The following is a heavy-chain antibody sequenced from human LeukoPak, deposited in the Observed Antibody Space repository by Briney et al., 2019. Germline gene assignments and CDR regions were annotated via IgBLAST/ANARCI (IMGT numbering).Heavy chain of an antibody. J-gene: IGHJ6*02. D-gene: IGHD2-8*01. CDR1: GYTFTSYD. V-gene: IGHV1-8*01. CDR2: MNPNSGNT. Sequence: ASVKVSCKASGYTFTSYDINWVRQATGQGLEWMGWMNPNSGNTGYAQKFQGRVTMTRNTSISTAYMELSSLRAEDTAVYYCARVGYCTNGVCYHYYYYGMDVWGQGTTVTVSS. CDR3: ARVGYCTNGVCYHYYYYGMDV.